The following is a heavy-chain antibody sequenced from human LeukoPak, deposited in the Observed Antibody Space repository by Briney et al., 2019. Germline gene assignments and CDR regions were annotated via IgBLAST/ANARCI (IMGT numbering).Heavy chain of an antibody. CDR3: ARGYSRRYYDSSGYYYY. D-gene: IGHD3-22*01. V-gene: IGHV4-34*01. Sequence: SETLSLTCAVYGGSFSGYYWSWIRQPPGKGLEWIGEINRSGSTNYNPSLKSRVTISVDTSKNQFSLKLSSVTAADTAVYYCARGYSRRYYDSSGYYYYWGQGTLVTVSS. J-gene: IGHJ4*02. CDR2: INRSGST. CDR1: GGSFSGYY.